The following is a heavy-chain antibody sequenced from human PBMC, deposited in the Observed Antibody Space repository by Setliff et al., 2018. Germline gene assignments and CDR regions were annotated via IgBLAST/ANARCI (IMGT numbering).Heavy chain of an antibody. CDR3: ARVFKVDCAGDGCDCYGARCYYFYMDV. V-gene: IGHV4-39*02. Sequence: SETLSLTCNVSGASISRTSYYWGWIRQSPGKGVEWIASVSFSGSTYYNSALKSRATIFAHKSQTHFSLRLTSAAAADTSVYYCARVFKVDCAGDGCDCYGARCYYFYMDVWGKGTTVTVSS. CDR1: GASISRTSYY. D-gene: IGHD2-21*01. CDR2: VSFSGST. J-gene: IGHJ6*03.